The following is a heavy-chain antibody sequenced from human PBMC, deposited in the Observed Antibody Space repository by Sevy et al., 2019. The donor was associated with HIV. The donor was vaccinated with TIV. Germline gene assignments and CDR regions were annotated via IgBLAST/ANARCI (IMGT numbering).Heavy chain of an antibody. J-gene: IGHJ4*02. Sequence: GGSLRVSCTGSGFTFGDYAMSWFRQAPGMGLEWVGFIRSKDYGGATEYAASVKGRFTISRDDSKSIADLQMNSLKTEDTAVYYCTRGYYYDSSGYSDYWDQGTLVTVSS. CDR1: GFTFGDYA. D-gene: IGHD3-22*01. CDR3: TRGYYYDSSGYSDY. CDR2: IRSKDYGGAT. V-gene: IGHV3-49*03.